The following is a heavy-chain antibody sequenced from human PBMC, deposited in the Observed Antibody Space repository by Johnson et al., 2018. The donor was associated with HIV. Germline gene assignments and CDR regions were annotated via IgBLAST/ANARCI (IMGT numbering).Heavy chain of an antibody. J-gene: IGHJ3*01. V-gene: IGHV3-66*01. CDR3: ARDGESQQLPLGDALDV. CDR2: IYTGGST. D-gene: IGHD6-13*01. Sequence: VQLVESGGGLVQSGGSLSLSCGASGFSVSNNYMNWVRQAPGKGLEWVSVIYTGGSTYYADSVRGRFTISRDTSKNTLYLQMSSLKVEDTALYYCARDGESQQLPLGDALDVWGRGTMVIVSS. CDR1: GFSVSNNY.